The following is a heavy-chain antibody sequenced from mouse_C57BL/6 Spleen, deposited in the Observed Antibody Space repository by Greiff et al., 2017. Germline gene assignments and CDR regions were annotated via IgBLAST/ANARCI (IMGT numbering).Heavy chain of an antibody. CDR3: TEYYDAMDY. Sequence: EVKVEESGGGLVQPGGSMKLSCVASGFTFSNYWMNWVRQSPEKGLEWVAQIRLKSDNYATHYAESVKGRFTISRDDSKSSVYLQMNNLRAEDTGIYYCTEYYDAMDYWGQGTSVTVSS. CDR1: GFTFSNYW. V-gene: IGHV6-3*01. D-gene: IGHD5-1-1*01. J-gene: IGHJ4*01. CDR2: IRLKSDNYAT.